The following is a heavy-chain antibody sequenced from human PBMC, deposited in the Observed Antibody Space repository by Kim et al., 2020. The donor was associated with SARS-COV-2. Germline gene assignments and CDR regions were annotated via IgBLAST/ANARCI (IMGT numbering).Heavy chain of an antibody. CDR2: IYYSGST. V-gene: IGHV4-39*01. CDR1: GGSISSSSYY. D-gene: IGHD5-12*01. CDR3: ARLQEEPPRWLQLDGELYYFDY. Sequence: SETLSLTCTVSGGSISSSSYYWGWIRQPPGKGLEWIGSIYYSGSTYYNPSLKSRVTISVDTSKNQFSLKLSSVTAADTAVYYCARLQEEPPRWLQLDGELYYFDYWGQGTLVTVSS. J-gene: IGHJ4*02.